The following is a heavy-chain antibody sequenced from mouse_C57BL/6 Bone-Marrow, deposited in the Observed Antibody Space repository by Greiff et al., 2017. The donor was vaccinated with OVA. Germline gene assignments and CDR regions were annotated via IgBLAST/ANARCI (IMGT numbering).Heavy chain of an antibody. J-gene: IGHJ2*01. CDR1: GYAFSSYW. CDR3: ARDGQCDYFGY. CDR2: IYPGDGDT. D-gene: IGHD2-3*01. V-gene: IGHV1-80*01. Sequence: VQLQESGAELVKPGASVKISCNASGYAFSSYWMNWVKQRPGKGLEWIGQIYPGDGDTNYNGKFKGKAALTADKSSSTAYMQLSSLPSEDSAVYCCARDGQCDYFGYWGEGTTLTVAS.